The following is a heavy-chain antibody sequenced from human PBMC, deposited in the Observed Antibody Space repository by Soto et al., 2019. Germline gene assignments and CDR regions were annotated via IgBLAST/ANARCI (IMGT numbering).Heavy chain of an antibody. Sequence: GGSVRLSCAASGFTFDDYGMHWVRQAPGKGLEWVSGISWNSGIIGYADSVKGRFTISRDNAKNSVYLQMNSLRAEDTALYYCAKSHTYQYHSSGYYLGYWGQGTLVTVSS. D-gene: IGHD3-22*01. CDR1: GFTFDDYG. CDR3: AKSHTYQYHSSGYYLGY. J-gene: IGHJ4*02. CDR2: ISWNSGII. V-gene: IGHV3-9*01.